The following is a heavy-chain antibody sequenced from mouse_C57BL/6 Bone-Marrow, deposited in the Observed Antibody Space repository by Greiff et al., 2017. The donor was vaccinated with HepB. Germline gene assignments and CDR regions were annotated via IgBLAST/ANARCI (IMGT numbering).Heavy chain of an antibody. CDR1: GYTFTSYW. J-gene: IGHJ2*01. D-gene: IGHD1-1*01. Sequence: QVQLKQPGAELVRPGSSVKLSCKASGYTFTSYWMDWVKQRPEQGLEWIGNIYPSDSETHYNQKFKDKATLTVDKSSSTAYMQLSSLTSEDPAVYYCARGDYYGSSFDYWGQGTTLTVSS. V-gene: IGHV1-61*01. CDR2: IYPSDSET. CDR3: ARGDYYGSSFDY.